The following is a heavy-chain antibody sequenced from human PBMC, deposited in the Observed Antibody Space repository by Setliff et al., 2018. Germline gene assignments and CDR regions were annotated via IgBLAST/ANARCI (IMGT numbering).Heavy chain of an antibody. J-gene: IGHJ4*02. CDR2: IYYSGST. Sequence: PSETLSLTCTVSGGSISSGGYYWSWIRQHPGKGLEWIGYIYYSGSTYYNPSLKSRVTISVDTSKNQFSLKLSSVTAADTAVYYCARLGYRGDLDYWGQGTLVTAPQ. D-gene: IGHD5-12*01. V-gene: IGHV4-31*03. CDR3: ARLGYRGDLDY. CDR1: GGSISSGGYY.